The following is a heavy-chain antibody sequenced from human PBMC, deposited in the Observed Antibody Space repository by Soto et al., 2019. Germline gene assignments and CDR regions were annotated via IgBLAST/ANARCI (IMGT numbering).Heavy chain of an antibody. J-gene: IGHJ5*01. CDR3: ARLIGDSWLDS. D-gene: IGHD2-8*01. V-gene: IGHV4-4*02. Sequence: KPSETLSLTCAVSGASVSSTYWWSWVRQPPGKGPEWIGEINHRGSANYNPSLKSRITINADTSNNQLSLQLNSVTPDDTAVYYCARLIGDSWLDSWGQGTLVTVSS. CDR2: INHRGSA. CDR1: GASVSSTYW.